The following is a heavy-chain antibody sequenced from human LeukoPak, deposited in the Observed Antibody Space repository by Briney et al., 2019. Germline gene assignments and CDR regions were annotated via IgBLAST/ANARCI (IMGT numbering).Heavy chain of an antibody. CDR2: IYSSGST. V-gene: IGHV4-59*11. CDR1: GGSISSHY. Sequence: SETLSLTCTVSGGSISSHYWSWIRQPPGKGPEWTGCIYSSGSTNYNPSLKSRVTISIDTSKNQFSLKLNSVTAADTAVYYCARGLKSIFGVAIHYYYMDVWGKGTTVTVSS. D-gene: IGHD3-3*01. CDR3: ARGLKSIFGVAIHYYYMDV. J-gene: IGHJ6*03.